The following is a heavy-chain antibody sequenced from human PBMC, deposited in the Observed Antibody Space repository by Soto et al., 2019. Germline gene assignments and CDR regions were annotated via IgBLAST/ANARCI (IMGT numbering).Heavy chain of an antibody. J-gene: IGHJ4*02. CDR2: IYYRGST. D-gene: IGHD5-12*01. CDR3: ARGKDIVATIDGYYFDY. Sequence: SETLSLTCTVSGSSISSCGYYWSWIRQHPGKGLEWIGYIYYRGSTYYNPSLKSRVTISVNTSKNQFSLKLSSVTAADTAVYYCARGKDIVATIDGYYFDYWGQGTLVTVSS. V-gene: IGHV4-31*03. CDR1: GSSISSCGYY.